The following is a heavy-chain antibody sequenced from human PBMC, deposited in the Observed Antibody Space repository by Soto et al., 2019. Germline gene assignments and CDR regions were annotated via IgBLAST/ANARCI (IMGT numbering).Heavy chain of an antibody. CDR3: ARVYAGALSCNDSSGAFHI. Sequence: GASVKVSCKASGYIFTIYDMHWVRQAPGQGLEWMGRINPSGGRTDNAQKFQGRVTMTRDTSTSTVYMELSSLRSEDTAVYYCARVYAGALSCNDSSGAFHIWG. V-gene: IGHV1-46*03. D-gene: IGHD3-10*01. CDR1: GYIFTIYD. CDR2: INPSGGRT. J-gene: IGHJ3*02.